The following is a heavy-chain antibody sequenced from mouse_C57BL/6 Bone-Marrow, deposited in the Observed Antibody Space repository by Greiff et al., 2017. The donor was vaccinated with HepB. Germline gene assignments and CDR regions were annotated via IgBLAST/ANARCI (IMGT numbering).Heavy chain of an antibody. CDR2: INPDSSTI. D-gene: IGHD1-1*01. V-gene: IGHV4-1*01. CDR1: GIDFSRYW. J-gene: IGHJ3*01. Sequence: AASGIDFSRYWMSWVRRAPGKGLEWIGEINPDSSTINYAPSLKDKFIISRDNAKNTLYLQMSKVRSEDTALYYCARYYYARAWFAYWGQGTLVTVSA. CDR3: ARYYYARAWFAY.